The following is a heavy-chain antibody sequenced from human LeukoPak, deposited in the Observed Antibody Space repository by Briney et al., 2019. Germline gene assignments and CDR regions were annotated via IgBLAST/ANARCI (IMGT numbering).Heavy chain of an antibody. Sequence: ASVKVSCKASGYTFTSYDINWVRQATGQGLEWMGWMNPNSGNTGYAQKFQGRVTMTRNTSISTAYMELSSLRSEDTAVYYCARGQRYCSGTSCYLDYWGQGTLVTVSS. V-gene: IGHV1-8*01. J-gene: IGHJ4*02. CDR2: MNPNSGNT. CDR3: ARGQRYCSGTSCYLDY. D-gene: IGHD2-2*01. CDR1: GYTFTSYD.